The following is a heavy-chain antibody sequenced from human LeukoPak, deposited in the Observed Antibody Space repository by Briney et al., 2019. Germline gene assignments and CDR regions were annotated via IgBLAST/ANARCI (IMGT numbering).Heavy chain of an antibody. CDR3: AREAHGSGYLNWFAP. J-gene: IGHJ5*02. CDR2: IHLRGRT. CDR1: GYSISDGYF. D-gene: IGHD3-22*01. Sequence: SETLSLTCDVSGYSISDGYFWGWIRQSPGRGLEWIGSIHLRGRTYYNPTLRSRVTISGDSSRNQIPLKLTSVTAADTAVYYCAREAHGSGYLNWFAPWGPGTLVTVSS. V-gene: IGHV4-38-2*02.